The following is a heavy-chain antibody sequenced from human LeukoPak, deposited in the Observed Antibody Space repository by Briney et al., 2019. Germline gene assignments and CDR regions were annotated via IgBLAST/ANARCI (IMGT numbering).Heavy chain of an antibody. Sequence: GGSLRLSCTASGFTFGDYAMSWVRQAPGKGLQWVGFIRSKAYGGTTEYAASVKGRFTMSRDDSKSIAYLQMNSLKTEDTAVYYCTRFMVRGVIIYMDVWGKGTTVTVSS. CDR3: TRFMVRGVIIYMDV. CDR2: IRSKAYGGTT. CDR1: GFTFGDYA. V-gene: IGHV3-49*04. D-gene: IGHD3-10*01. J-gene: IGHJ6*03.